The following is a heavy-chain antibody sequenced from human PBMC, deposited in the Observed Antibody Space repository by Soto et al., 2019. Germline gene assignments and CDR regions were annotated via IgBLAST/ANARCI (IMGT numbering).Heavy chain of an antibody. CDR1: GFTFSSYW. J-gene: IGHJ4*02. Sequence: GGSLRLSCAASGFTFSSYWMSWVRQAPGKGLEWVANIKQDGSEKYYVDSVKGRFTISRDNAKNSLYLQMNSLRAEDTAVYYCASGASSGWFDYWGQGTLVTVSS. CDR2: IKQDGSEK. V-gene: IGHV3-7*01. CDR3: ASGASSGWFDY. D-gene: IGHD6-19*01.